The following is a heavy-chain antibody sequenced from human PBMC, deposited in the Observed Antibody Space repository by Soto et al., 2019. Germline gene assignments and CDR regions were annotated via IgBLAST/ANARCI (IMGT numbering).Heavy chain of an antibody. Sequence: SETLSLTCSVSGGSISSSSYFWGWIRQPPGKGLEWIGSIYYSGSTYYNPSLKSRVTVSVDTSKNQFSLKLSSVSAADTAVYYCARVVGVTTFDYWGQGFLVPVS. CDR3: ARVVGVTTFDY. CDR1: GGSISSSSYF. J-gene: IGHJ4*02. D-gene: IGHD1-26*01. CDR2: IYYSGST. V-gene: IGHV4-39*01.